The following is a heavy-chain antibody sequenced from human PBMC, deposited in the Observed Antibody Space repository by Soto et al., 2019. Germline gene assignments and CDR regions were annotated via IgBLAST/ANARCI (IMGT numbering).Heavy chain of an antibody. V-gene: IGHV3-30*18. Sequence: QVQLVESGGGVVQPGRSLRLSCAASGFIFSSYGMHWVRQAPGKGLAWVAVISYEGSHTYYADSVKGRCTITRDNSKNTRYLQMNSLRPEDTAVYYCAKEVHCGGGSCSWSEGCDYWGQGTLLTVSS. CDR2: ISYEGSHT. D-gene: IGHD2-15*01. J-gene: IGHJ4*02. CDR1: GFIFSSYG. CDR3: AKEVHCGGGSCSWSEGCDY.